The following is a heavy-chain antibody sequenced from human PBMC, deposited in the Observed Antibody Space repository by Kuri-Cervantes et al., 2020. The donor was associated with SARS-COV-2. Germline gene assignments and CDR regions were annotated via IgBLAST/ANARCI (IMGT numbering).Heavy chain of an antibody. Sequence: SLRLACAASGFTFSSYAVHWVRQAPGKGLEWVAVISYDGSNKYYADSVKGRFTISRDNSKNTLYLQMNSLRAEDTAVYYCARERSYYDFWSGYSDNWFDPWGQGTLVTVSS. D-gene: IGHD3-3*01. J-gene: IGHJ5*02. CDR3: ARERSYYDFWSGYSDNWFDP. CDR2: ISYDGSNK. CDR1: GFTFSSYA. V-gene: IGHV3-30-3*01.